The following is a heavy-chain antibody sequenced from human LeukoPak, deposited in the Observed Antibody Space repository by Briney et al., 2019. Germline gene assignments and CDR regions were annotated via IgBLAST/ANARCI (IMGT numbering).Heavy chain of an antibody. CDR1: GFTVSSNY. Sequence: GGSLRLSCAASGFTVSSNYMSWVRQAPGKGLEWVANIKQDGSEKYYVDSVKGRFTISRDNAKNSLYLQMNSLRAEDTAVYYCARGRRIAVAAYYFDYWGQGTLVTVSS. D-gene: IGHD6-19*01. CDR2: IKQDGSEK. V-gene: IGHV3-7*01. CDR3: ARGRRIAVAAYYFDY. J-gene: IGHJ4*02.